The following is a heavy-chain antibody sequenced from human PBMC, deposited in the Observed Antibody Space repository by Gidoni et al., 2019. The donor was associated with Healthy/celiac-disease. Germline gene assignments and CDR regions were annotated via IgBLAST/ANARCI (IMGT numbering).Heavy chain of an antibody. Sequence: QVQLVQSGAEVKKPGAWVKVSCTASGGTFSSYASSWVRQAPGQGLEWMGGIHPIFGTANYAQKFQGRVTITADESTSTAYMELSSLRSEDTAVYYCAILSTPRVVITPEFDYWGQGTLVTVSS. V-gene: IGHV1-69*01. D-gene: IGHD3-22*01. CDR2: IHPIFGTA. CDR1: GGTFSSYA. CDR3: AILSTPRVVITPEFDY. J-gene: IGHJ4*02.